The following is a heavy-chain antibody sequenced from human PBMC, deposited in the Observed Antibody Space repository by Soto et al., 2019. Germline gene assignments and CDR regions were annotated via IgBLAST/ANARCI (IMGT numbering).Heavy chain of an antibody. CDR3: ARDGVMITFGGRGGIDF. V-gene: IGHV1-46*01. CDR1: GYTFTSYY. CDR2: INPSGGST. J-gene: IGHJ4*02. Sequence: QVQLVQSGAEVKKPGASVKVSCKASGYTFTSYYMHWVRQAPGQGLEWMGIINPSGGSTSYAQKFQGRVTMTRDTSTSTVYMELSSLRSEDTAVYYCARDGVMITFGGRGGIDFWGQGTLVTVSS. D-gene: IGHD3-16*01.